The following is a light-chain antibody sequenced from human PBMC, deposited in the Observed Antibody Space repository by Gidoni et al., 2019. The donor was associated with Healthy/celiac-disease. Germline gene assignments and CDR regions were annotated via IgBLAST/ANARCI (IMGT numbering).Light chain of an antibody. V-gene: IGKV1-27*01. Sequence: DIQMTQSPSPLSASVGDRVTITCRASQGISNYLAWYQQKPGKVPKLLIYAASTLKTGVPSRFSGSGSGTEFTLTISSLQPEDFATYYCQKYNSAPLPFGQGTKVEIK. CDR3: QKYNSAPLP. CDR2: AAS. CDR1: QGISNY. J-gene: IGKJ1*01.